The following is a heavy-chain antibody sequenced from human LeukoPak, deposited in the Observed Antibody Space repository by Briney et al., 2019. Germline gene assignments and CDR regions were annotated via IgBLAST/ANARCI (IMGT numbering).Heavy chain of an antibody. CDR2: ISYDGDNK. Sequence: PGRSLRLSCAPSVFSFSSYAMHWVRQAPGKGLEWVAVISYDGDNKYYADSVKGRFTISRDNSKSTLFLQMNSLRAEDTAVYYCARDIVVAAATPGFYYYGMDVWGQGTTVTVSS. CDR1: VFSFSSYA. J-gene: IGHJ6*02. D-gene: IGHD2-15*01. CDR3: ARDIVVAAATPGFYYYGMDV. V-gene: IGHV3-30-3*01.